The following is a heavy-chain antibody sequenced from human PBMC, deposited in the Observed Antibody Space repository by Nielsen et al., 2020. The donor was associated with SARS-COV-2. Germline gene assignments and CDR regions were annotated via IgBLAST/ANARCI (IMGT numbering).Heavy chain of an antibody. CDR3: ATGAAAGTGNYYYGMDV. CDR1: GFTFDDYA. D-gene: IGHD6-13*01. J-gene: IGHJ6*02. CDR2: ISWNSGSI. V-gene: IGHV3-9*01. Sequence: LRLSCAASGFTFDDYALHLVRPAPGKGVEWVSGISWNSGSIGYADSVKGRFTISRDNAKNSLYLQMNSLRAEDTALYYCATGAAAGTGNYYYGMDVWGQGTTVTVSS.